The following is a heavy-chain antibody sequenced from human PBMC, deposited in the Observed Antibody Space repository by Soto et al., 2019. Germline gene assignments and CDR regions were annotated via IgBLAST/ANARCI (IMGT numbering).Heavy chain of an antibody. CDR3: AIEVWGRGGYYLDS. CDR1: GGTFNSFG. Sequence: QVHVVQSGAEVKKPGSSVKVTCKAFGGTFNSFGINWVRQAPGQGLEWMGGIISVFGTTKYAQKFRDRVTLVADGSTSSSYMELSSLTSDDTAVYYCAIEVWGRGGYYLDSWGQGTLVTVSS. CDR2: IISVFGTT. D-gene: IGHD7-27*01. V-gene: IGHV1-69*01. J-gene: IGHJ4*02.